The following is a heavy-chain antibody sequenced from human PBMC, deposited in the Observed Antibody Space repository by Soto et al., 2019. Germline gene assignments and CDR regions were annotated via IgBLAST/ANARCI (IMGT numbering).Heavy chain of an antibody. J-gene: IGHJ6*03. D-gene: IGHD4-17*01. Sequence: LETLSLTCTVSGSSISSSSYYGGWIRQPPGKGQEWIGSIYYSGSTYYNPSLKSRVTISVDTSKNQFPLKLSSVTAADTAVYYCARHVPFTVTGYYYYYYMDVWGKGTTVTVSS. CDR1: GSSISSSSYY. CDR2: IYYSGST. CDR3: ARHVPFTVTGYYYYYYMDV. V-gene: IGHV4-39*01.